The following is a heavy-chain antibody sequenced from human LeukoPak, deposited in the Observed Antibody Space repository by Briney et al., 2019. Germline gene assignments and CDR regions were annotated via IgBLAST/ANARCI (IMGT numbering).Heavy chain of an antibody. Sequence: SETLSLTCTVSGYSISSGYYWGWIRQPPGKGLEWIGSIYHSGSTYYNPSLKSRVTISVDTSKNQFSLKLSSVTAADTAVYYCARSGRIMITSQGFDYWGQGTLVTVSS. CDR1: GYSISSGYY. J-gene: IGHJ4*02. CDR3: ARSGRIMITSQGFDY. CDR2: IYHSGST. D-gene: IGHD3-16*01. V-gene: IGHV4-38-2*02.